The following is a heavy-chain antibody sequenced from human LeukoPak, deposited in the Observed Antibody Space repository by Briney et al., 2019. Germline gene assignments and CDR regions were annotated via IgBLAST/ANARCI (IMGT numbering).Heavy chain of an antibody. V-gene: IGHV4-61*08. CDR3: ARGRLQLHNYFDY. CDR1: DYSISSGYGYY. J-gene: IGHJ4*02. CDR2: INHSGST. Sequence: PSETLSLTCTVSDYSISSGYGYYWSWIRQPPGKGLEWIGEINHSGSTNYNPSLKSRVTISVDTSKNQFSLKLSSVTAADTAVYYCARGRLQLHNYFDYWGQGTLVTVSS. D-gene: IGHD1-26*01.